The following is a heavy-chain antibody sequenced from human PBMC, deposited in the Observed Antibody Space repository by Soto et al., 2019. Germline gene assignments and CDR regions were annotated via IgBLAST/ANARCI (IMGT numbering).Heavy chain of an antibody. CDR3: ASRTRRGSSSWYYFDY. Sequence: SLSLPCTVSGGSISSGCYYWSWIRQHPGKGLEWIGYIYYSGSTYYNPSLKSRVTISVDTSKNQFSLKLSSVTAADTAVYYCASRTRRGSSSWYYFDYWGQGTLVTVSS. CDR2: IYYSGST. CDR1: GGSISSGCYY. V-gene: IGHV4-31*03. D-gene: IGHD6-13*01. J-gene: IGHJ4*02.